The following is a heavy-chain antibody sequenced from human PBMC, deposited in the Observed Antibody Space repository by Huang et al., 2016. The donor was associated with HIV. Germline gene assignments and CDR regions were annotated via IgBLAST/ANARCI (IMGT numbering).Heavy chain of an antibody. CDR3: ARDVAEMAAAGENYYYYGMDV. CDR1: GYTFTSYG. V-gene: IGHV1-18*04. D-gene: IGHD6-13*01. Sequence: QVQLVQSGGEVKKPGASVKVSCKVSGYTFTSYGISWVRQAPGQGLEWMGWISAYNGNTNYAQKLQGRVTITTDTSTSTAYMELRSLRSDDTAVYYCARDVAEMAAAGENYYYYGMDVWGQGTTVTVSS. J-gene: IGHJ6*02. CDR2: ISAYNGNT.